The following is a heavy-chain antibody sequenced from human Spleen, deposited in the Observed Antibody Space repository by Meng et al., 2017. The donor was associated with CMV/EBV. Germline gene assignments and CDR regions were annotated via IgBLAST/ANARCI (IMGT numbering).Heavy chain of an antibody. CDR3: ARDSTVTTSNWFDP. Sequence: KASGYNFSGYVIHWVRQAPGQGLEWMGWINPNSGGTNYAQKFQGRVTMTRDTSISTAYMELSRLRSDDTAVYYCARDSTVTTSNWFDPWGQGTLVTVSS. J-gene: IGHJ5*02. D-gene: IGHD4-17*01. CDR1: GYNFSGYV. CDR2: INPNSGGT. V-gene: IGHV1-2*02.